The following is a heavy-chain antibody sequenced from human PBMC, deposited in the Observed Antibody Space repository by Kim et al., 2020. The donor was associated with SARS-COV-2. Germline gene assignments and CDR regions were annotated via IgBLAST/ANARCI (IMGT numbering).Heavy chain of an antibody. CDR3: TREVLWFGDNV. Sequence: GGSLRLSCTASGFTFGDYAMSWVRQAPGKGLEWVGFIRSNSNGGTSEYAASVKGRFTISRDDSKSIAYLQMNSLKTEDTAVYYCTREVLWFGDNVWGQGTTVTVSS. D-gene: IGHD3-10*01. CDR1: GFTFGDYA. CDR2: IRSNSNGGTS. J-gene: IGHJ6*02. V-gene: IGHV3-49*04.